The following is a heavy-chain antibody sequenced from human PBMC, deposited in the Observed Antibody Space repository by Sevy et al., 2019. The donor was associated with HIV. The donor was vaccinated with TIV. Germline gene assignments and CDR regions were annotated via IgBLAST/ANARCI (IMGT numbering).Heavy chain of an antibody. D-gene: IGHD3-10*01. CDR3: AKDLFMMVRGVISYYYYCMDV. V-gene: IGHV3-30*18. CDR2: ISYDGSNK. Sequence: GGSLRLSCAASGFTFNSYGMHWVRQAPGKGLEWVAVISYDGSNKYYADSVKGRFTISRDNSKNTLYLQMNSLRAEDTAVYYCAKDLFMMVRGVISYYYYCMDVWGQGTTVTVSS. CDR1: GFTFNSYG. J-gene: IGHJ6*02.